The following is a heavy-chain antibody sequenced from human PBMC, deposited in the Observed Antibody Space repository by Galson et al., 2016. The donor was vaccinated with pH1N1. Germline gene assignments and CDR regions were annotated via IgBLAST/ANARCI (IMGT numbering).Heavy chain of an antibody. Sequence: SVKVSCKASGYTFTSYGISWVRQAPGQGLEWMGWISVYNGNTNYAQKLQGRVTMTTDTSTSTAYMELRSLRSDDTAVYYCARDGESMRGSYFNYYYDGMDVWGQGTTVTVSS. V-gene: IGHV1-18*04. CDR2: ISVYNGNT. D-gene: IGHD1-26*01. CDR3: ARDGESMRGSYFNYYYDGMDV. CDR1: GYTFTSYG. J-gene: IGHJ6*02.